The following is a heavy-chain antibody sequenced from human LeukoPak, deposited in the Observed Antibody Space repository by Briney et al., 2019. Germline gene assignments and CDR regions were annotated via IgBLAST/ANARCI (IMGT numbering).Heavy chain of an antibody. V-gene: IGHV1-18*01. J-gene: IGHJ3*02. CDR1: GYTFTSYG. CDR2: ISAYNGNT. CDR3: ARVVEVGATSRGDPGAFDI. Sequence: ASVKVSCKASGYTFTSYGISWVRQAPGQGLEWMGWISAYNGNTNYAQKLQGRVTMTTDTSTSTAYMELRSLRSDDTAVYYCARVVEVGATSRGDPGAFDIWGQGTMVTVSS. D-gene: IGHD1-26*01.